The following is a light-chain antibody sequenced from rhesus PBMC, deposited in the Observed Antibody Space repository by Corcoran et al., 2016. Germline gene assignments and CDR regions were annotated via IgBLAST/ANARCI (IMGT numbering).Light chain of an antibody. J-gene: IGKJ2*01. V-gene: IGKV1-22*01. CDR3: QQYSSRPCS. CDR1: QGISSW. CDR2: KAS. Sequence: DIQMTQSPSSLSASVGDTVTITCRASQGISSWLAWYQQKPGKAPKLLFDKASSLQSGVPSRFSGSGAGTDFTLTINSLQSEDFATYYCQQYSSRPCSFGRGTKVEIK.